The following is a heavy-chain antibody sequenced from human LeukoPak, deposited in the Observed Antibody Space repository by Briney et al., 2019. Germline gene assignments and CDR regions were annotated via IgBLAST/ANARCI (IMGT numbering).Heavy chain of an antibody. D-gene: IGHD2-15*01. CDR2: IYRGGST. CDR1: GFTFSSYS. Sequence: GGSLRLSCAASGFTFSSYSMNWVRQAPGKGLEWVSVIYRGGSTYYADSVKGRFTIYRDNSKNTLYLQMNSLTVEDTAIYYCAKNADRGAYCRGGSCYPYYYYYMDVWGTGTTVTISS. V-gene: IGHV3-66*01. CDR3: AKNADRGAYCRGGSCYPYYYYYMDV. J-gene: IGHJ6*03.